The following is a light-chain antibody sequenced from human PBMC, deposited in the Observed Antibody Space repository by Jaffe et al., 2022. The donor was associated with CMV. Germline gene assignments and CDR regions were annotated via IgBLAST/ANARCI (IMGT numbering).Light chain of an antibody. CDR1: TGPVTSGHY. V-gene: IGLV7-46*01. J-gene: IGLJ2*01. CDR2: DTG. Sequence: QAVVTQEPSLTVSPGGTVTLTCGSSTGPVTSGHYPYWFQQKPGQAPRTLIYDTGGKHSWTPARFSGSLLGGRAALTLSGAQPEDEADYYCCLFYNYVRIFGGGTKVTVL. CDR3: CLFYNYVRI.